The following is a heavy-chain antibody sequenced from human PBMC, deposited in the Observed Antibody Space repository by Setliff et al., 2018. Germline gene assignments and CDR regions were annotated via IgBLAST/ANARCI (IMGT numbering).Heavy chain of an antibody. Sequence: SETLSLTCAVSGASISSSAYSWNWIRQPPGKGLEWIVYIYHGGTTYYNPSLKSRVTISVDTSKNQFSLKLSSVTAADTAVYYCARAPGSGYYSRVPYGMDVWGQGTTVTVSS. CDR3: ARAPGSGYYSRVPYGMDV. D-gene: IGHD3-22*01. CDR1: GASISSSAYS. CDR2: IYHGGTT. J-gene: IGHJ6*02. V-gene: IGHV4-30-2*01.